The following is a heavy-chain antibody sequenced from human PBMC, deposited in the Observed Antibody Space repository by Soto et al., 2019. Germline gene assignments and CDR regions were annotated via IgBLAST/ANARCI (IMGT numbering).Heavy chain of an antibody. CDR2: INSDGSST. J-gene: IGHJ3*02. CDR3: AREVDSEAFDI. V-gene: IGHV3-74*01. Sequence: VGSVRLSCAASGFTFSSYWMHWVRQAPGKGLVWVSRINSDGSSTSYADSVKGRFTISRDNAKNTLYLQMNSLRAEDTAVYYCAREVDSEAFDIWGQGTMVTVSS. CDR1: GFTFSSYW. D-gene: IGHD2-15*01.